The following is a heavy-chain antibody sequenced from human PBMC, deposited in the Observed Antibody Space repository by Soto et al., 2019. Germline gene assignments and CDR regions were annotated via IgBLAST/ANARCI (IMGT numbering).Heavy chain of an antibody. Sequence: QLQLQESGPGLVKPSETLSLTCTVSGCSISSGPYSWGWMRQPPGEGLEWIGTFHYSEDTYYNPSLASPVTIPVDTSKNQFSLKVSSVTVAAPAVYFCARLGGYCSSTKCYGYSGMDVWGQGTTVTVSS. CDR3: ARLGGYCSSTKCYGYSGMDV. CDR2: FHYSEDT. CDR1: GCSISSGPYS. J-gene: IGHJ6*02. D-gene: IGHD2-2*01. V-gene: IGHV4-39*01.